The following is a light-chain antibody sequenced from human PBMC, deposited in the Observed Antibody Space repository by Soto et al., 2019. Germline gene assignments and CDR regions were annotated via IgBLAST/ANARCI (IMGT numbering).Light chain of an antibody. CDR3: QQYNSYVT. J-gene: IGKJ4*01. CDR2: KAS. Sequence: DIQMTQSPSTLSASVGDRVTITCRASQSISSWLAWYQQKPGKAPKLLIYKASSLESGVPSRFSGSGSGTEFTLTISRLQTDDFATYYCQQYNSYVTFGGGTKVEIK. V-gene: IGKV1-5*03. CDR1: QSISSW.